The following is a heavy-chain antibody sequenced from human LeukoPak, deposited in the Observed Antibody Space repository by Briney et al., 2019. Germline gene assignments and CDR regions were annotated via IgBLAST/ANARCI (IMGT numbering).Heavy chain of an antibody. Sequence: SETLSLTCAVYGGSFSGYYWSWIRQPPGKGLEWIGEINHSGSTNYNPSLKSRVTISVDTSKNQFSLKLSSVTAADTAVYYCAREGSQSFDYWGQGTLVTVSS. J-gene: IGHJ4*02. CDR3: AREGSQSFDY. V-gene: IGHV4-34*01. CDR1: GGSFSGYY. D-gene: IGHD3-10*01. CDR2: INHSGST.